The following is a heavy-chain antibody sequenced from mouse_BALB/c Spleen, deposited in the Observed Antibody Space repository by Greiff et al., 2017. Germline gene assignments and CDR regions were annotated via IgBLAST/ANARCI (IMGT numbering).Heavy chain of an antibody. D-gene: IGHD2-14*01. CDR3: ARGGAYYRYDEGYYYAMDY. J-gene: IGHJ4*01. V-gene: IGHV1-14*01. CDR2: INPYNDGT. CDR1: GYTFTSYV. Sequence: EVQLQQSGPELVKPGASVKMSCKASGYTFTSYVMHWVKQKPGQGLEWIGYINPYNDGTKYNEKFKGKATLTSDKSSSTAYMELSSLTSEDSAVYYCARGGAYYRYDEGYYYAMDYWGQGTSVTVSS.